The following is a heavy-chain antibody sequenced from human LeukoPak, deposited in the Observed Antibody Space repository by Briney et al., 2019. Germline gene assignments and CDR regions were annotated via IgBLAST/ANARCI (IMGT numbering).Heavy chain of an antibody. D-gene: IGHD2-8*02. V-gene: IGHV4-34*01. J-gene: IGHJ3*02. CDR1: GGSFSGYY. Sequence: PSETLSLTCAVYGGSFSGYYWSWIRQPPGKGLEWIGEINHSGSTNYNPSLKSRVTISVDTSKNQFSLKLSSLTAADTAVYYCARGWRNTLVVFDIWGQGTMVTVSS. CDR2: INHSGST. CDR3: ARGWRNTLVVFDI.